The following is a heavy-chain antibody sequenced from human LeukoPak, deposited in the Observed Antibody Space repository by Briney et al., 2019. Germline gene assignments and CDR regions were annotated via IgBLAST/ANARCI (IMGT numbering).Heavy chain of an antibody. Sequence: PSETLSLTCTVSGGSISSSSYNWGWIRQPPGKGLEWIGSVYYSGSTYYNPSLKSRVTMSVDTSKNQFSLKLSSVTAADTAVYYCARGVVAAPQTFDYWGQGTLVTVSS. J-gene: IGHJ4*02. CDR1: GGSISSSSYN. CDR3: ARGVVAAPQTFDY. CDR2: VYYSGST. V-gene: IGHV4-39*07. D-gene: IGHD2-15*01.